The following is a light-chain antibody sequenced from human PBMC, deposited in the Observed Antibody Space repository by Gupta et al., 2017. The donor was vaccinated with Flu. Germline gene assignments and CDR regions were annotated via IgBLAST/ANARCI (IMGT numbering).Light chain of an antibody. V-gene: IGKV4-1*01. CDR2: WAS. Sequence: SLGERATINCKSSQRILYSSNNKNCLAWYQQKPGQPPKLLIYWASTRESGVPDRFSGSGSGTDFTLTISTLQAEDVAVYYCQQYYSTSPTFGGGTKVEIK. CDR3: QQYYSTSPT. J-gene: IGKJ4*01. CDR1: QRILYSSNNKNC.